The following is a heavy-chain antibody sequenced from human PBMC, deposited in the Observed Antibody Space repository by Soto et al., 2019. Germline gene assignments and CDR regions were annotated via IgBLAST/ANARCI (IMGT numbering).Heavy chain of an antibody. CDR1: GGSFSGYY. D-gene: IGHD3-10*01. V-gene: IGHV4-34*01. J-gene: IGHJ6*02. CDR3: ARGRRRLVRGEIYYYYGMDV. Sequence: QVQLQQWGAGLLKPSETLSLTCAVYGGSFSGYYWSWIRQPPGKGLEWIGEINHSESTNYNPSLKSRVTISVDTSKNQFSLKLSSVTAADTAVYYCARGRRRLVRGEIYYYYGMDVWGQGTTVTVSS. CDR2: INHSEST.